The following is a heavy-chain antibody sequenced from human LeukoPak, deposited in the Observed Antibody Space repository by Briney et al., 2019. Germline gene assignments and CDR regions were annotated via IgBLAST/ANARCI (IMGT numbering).Heavy chain of an antibody. Sequence: SGGSLRLSCAASGFTFSSYGMSWVRQAPGKGLEWVSAISGSGGSTYYADSVKGRFTISRDNSENTLYLQMNSLRAEDTAVYYCAKMGVAYYFDYWGQGTLVTVSS. CDR2: ISGSGGST. J-gene: IGHJ4*02. CDR1: GFTFSSYG. D-gene: IGHD3-3*01. CDR3: AKMGVAYYFDY. V-gene: IGHV3-23*01.